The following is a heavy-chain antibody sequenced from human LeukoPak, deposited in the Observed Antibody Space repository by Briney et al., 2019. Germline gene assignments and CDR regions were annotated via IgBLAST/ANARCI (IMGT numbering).Heavy chain of an antibody. CDR2: ISGSGGST. CDR3: AKAFCCGGYSSVLYYFDY. CDR1: GFTFSSYA. Sequence: GGSLRLSCAASGFTFSSYAVSWVRQAPGKGLEWVSAISGSGGSTYYADSVKGRFTISRDNSKNTLYLQMNSLRAEDTAVYYCAKAFCCGGYSSVLYYFDYWGQGTLVTVSS. V-gene: IGHV3-23*01. D-gene: IGHD6-19*01. J-gene: IGHJ4*02.